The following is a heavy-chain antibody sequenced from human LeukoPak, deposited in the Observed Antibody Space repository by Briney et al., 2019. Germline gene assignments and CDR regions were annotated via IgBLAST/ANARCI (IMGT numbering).Heavy chain of an antibody. CDR2: IRCDGSNK. CDR1: GFTFSSYG. CDR3: ARERITMIIDY. J-gene: IGHJ4*02. D-gene: IGHD3-22*01. Sequence: GGSLRLSCAASGFTFSSYGMHWVRQAPGKGLEWVAFIRCDGSNKYYADSVKGRFTISRDNSKNTLYLQMNSLRAEDTAVYYCARERITMIIDYWGQGTLVTVSS. V-gene: IGHV3-30*02.